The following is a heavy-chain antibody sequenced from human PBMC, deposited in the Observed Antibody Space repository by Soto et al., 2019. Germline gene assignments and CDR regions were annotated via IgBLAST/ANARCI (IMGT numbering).Heavy chain of an antibody. D-gene: IGHD6-19*01. CDR1: GYTFSSYY. CDR3: ARAVAVAADFDY. V-gene: IGHV1-46*01. CDR2: INPSGGYT. J-gene: IGHJ4*02. Sequence: ASVKVSCKASGYTFSSYYMNWVRQAPGQGLEWLGIINPSGGYTTYAQRFLGRVTMTSDTSTSTVHMELGSLTSEDTAVYYCARAVAVAADFDYWGQGTLVTVS.